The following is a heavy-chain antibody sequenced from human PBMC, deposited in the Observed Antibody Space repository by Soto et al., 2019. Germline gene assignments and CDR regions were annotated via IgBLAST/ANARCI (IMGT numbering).Heavy chain of an antibody. J-gene: IGHJ6*02. CDR3: ARGSQQLATLRPYYSYYVMDV. V-gene: IGHV6-1*01. D-gene: IGHD6-13*01. Sequence: PSQTLSLTCAISGDSVSSNSAAWNWIRQSPSRGLEWLGRTYYRSKWYNDYAVSVKSRITINPDTSKNQFSLQLNSVTPEDTAVYYCARGSQQLATLRPYYSYYVMDVWGRGTTVTVSS. CDR1: GDSVSSNSAA. CDR2: TYYRSKWYN.